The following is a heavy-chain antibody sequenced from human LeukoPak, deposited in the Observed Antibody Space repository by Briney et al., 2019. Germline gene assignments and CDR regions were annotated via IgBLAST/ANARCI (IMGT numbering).Heavy chain of an antibody. V-gene: IGHV3-30*18. CDR3: AKDPAAAPDYYFDY. Sequence: GRSLRLSCAASGFTFSSYGMHWVRQAPGKGLEWVAVISYDGSNKYYADSVKGRFTISRDNSKNTLYLQMNSLRAEDTAVYYCAKDPAAAPDYYFDYWGQGTLVTVSS. D-gene: IGHD6-13*01. CDR1: GFTFSSYG. J-gene: IGHJ4*02. CDR2: ISYDGSNK.